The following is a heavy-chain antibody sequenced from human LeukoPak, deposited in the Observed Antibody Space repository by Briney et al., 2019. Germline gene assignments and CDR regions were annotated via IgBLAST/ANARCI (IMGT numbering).Heavy chain of an antibody. Sequence: QSGGSLRLSCAASGFTFSSYAMSWVRQAPGKGLEWVSAISGSGGSTYYADSVKGRFTISRDNSKNTLYLQMSSLRAEDTAVYYCAKDQHYGSGCLICWGQGTLVTVSS. J-gene: IGHJ4*02. CDR3: AKDQHYGSGCLIC. CDR1: GFTFSSYA. D-gene: IGHD3-10*01. V-gene: IGHV3-23*01. CDR2: ISGSGGST.